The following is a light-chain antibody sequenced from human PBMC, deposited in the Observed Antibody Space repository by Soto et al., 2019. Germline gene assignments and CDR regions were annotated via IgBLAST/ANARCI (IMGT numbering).Light chain of an antibody. Sequence: EIVLTQSPATLSLSPGERATLSCRASQRFSSYLAWYQQQPGQAPRLLIYDASHRATGIPARFSGSGSVTDFTLTSSSLEPEEFAVYYCQQRSNWPPIFTFGPGTKVAIK. J-gene: IGKJ3*01. CDR2: DAS. V-gene: IGKV3-11*01. CDR1: QRFSSY. CDR3: QQRSNWPPIFT.